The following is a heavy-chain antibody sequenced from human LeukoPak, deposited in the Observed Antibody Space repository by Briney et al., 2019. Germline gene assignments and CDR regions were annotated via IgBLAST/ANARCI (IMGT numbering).Heavy chain of an antibody. D-gene: IGHD3-16*02. CDR1: GGTFSSYA. Sequence: SVKVSCKASGGTFSSYAISWVRQAPGQGLEWMGGIIPIFGTANYAQKFQGRVTITTDESTSTAYMELSSLRSEDTAVYYCARDHPYYDYVWGSYPPPGFDPWGQGTLVTVSS. J-gene: IGHJ5*02. CDR3: ARDHPYYDYVWGSYPPPGFDP. V-gene: IGHV1-69*05. CDR2: IIPIFGTA.